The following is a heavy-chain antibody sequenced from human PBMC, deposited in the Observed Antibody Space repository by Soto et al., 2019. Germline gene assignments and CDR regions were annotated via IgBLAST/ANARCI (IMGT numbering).Heavy chain of an antibody. Sequence: QVPLVQSGAEVKKPGASVKVSCKVSGYTLSDLSIHWVRQAAGKGLEWMGGFDRGDGETMYAQKFQGRVTMTEDTSTDTFYMELRNLRSEDTAMYYCATDPERGYFFMDVWGQGTAVTVSS. CDR1: GYTLSDLS. D-gene: IGHD2-21*01. CDR3: ATDPERGYFFMDV. J-gene: IGHJ6*02. V-gene: IGHV1-24*01. CDR2: FDRGDGET.